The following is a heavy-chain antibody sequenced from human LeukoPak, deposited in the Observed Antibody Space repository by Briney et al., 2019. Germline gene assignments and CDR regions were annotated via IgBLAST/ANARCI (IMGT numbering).Heavy chain of an antibody. CDR1: GYIFTAYD. CDR3: ARVRGNDHYVPDY. V-gene: IGHV1-8*03. CDR2: INPSSGKT. J-gene: IGHJ4*02. Sequence: ASVKVSCKPSGYIFTAYDLNWVRQAAGQGLEWMGWINPSSGKTGYEQKFQGRVTITRNKSISTVYMELSSLRFEDTAVSYCARVRGNDHYVPDYWGQGTLVTVSS. D-gene: IGHD3-16*02.